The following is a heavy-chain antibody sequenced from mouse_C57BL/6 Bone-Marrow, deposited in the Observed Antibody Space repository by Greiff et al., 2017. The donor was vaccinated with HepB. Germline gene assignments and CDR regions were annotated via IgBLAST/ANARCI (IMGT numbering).Heavy chain of an antibody. CDR1: GYTFTDYY. D-gene: IGHD2-2*01. V-gene: IGHV1-19*01. J-gene: IGHJ2*01. CDR3: ARNYGYGEGYYFDY. Sequence: EVMLVESGPVLVKPGASVKMSCKASGYTFTDYYMNWVKQSHGKSLEWIGVINPYNGGTSYNQKFKGKATLTVDKSSSTAYMELNSLTSEDSAVYYCARNYGYGEGYYFDYWGQGTTLTVSS. CDR2: INPYNGGT.